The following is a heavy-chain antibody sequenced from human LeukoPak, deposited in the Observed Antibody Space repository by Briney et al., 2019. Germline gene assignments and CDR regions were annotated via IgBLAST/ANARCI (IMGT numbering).Heavy chain of an antibody. CDR2: IYPADSTA. CDR1: GYSFTTYW. J-gene: IGHJ4*02. CDR3: ARHPKSGYSGYESGY. D-gene: IGHD5-12*01. Sequence: GESLKISCKASGYSFTTYWIGWVSLMPGKGLEWMGIIYPADSTAHYSPSFQGQVTISVDKSINTAYLQWSRLKASDTAMYYCARHPKSGYSGYESGYWGQGTLVTVSS. V-gene: IGHV5-51*01.